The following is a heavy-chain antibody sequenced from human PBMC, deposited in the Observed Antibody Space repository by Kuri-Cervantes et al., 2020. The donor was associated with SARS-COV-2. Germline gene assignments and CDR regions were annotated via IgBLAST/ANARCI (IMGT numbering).Heavy chain of an antibody. Sequence: GGSLRLSCAASGFTFSSYEMNWVRQAPGKGLEWVAFIRYDGSNKYYADSVKGRFTISRDNSKNTLYLQMNSLRAEDTAVYYCTTVTTLESGYWGQGTRVTVSS. CDR3: TTVTTLESGY. J-gene: IGHJ4*02. CDR1: GFTFSSYE. CDR2: IRYDGSNK. D-gene: IGHD4-17*01. V-gene: IGHV3-30*02.